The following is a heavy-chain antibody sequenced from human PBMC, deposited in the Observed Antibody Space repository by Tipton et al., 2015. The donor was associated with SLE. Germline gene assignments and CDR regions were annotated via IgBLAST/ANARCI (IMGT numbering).Heavy chain of an antibody. CDR1: GFTFGDYA. Sequence: SLRLSCTASGFTFGDYAMSWVRQAPVKGLEWGGFIRSKAYGGTTEYAASVKGRFTISRDDSKSIADLQMNRPKTEDTAVYYCTRAAAGGWFDPWGQGTLVTVSS. V-gene: IGHV3-49*04. CDR2: IRSKAYGGTT. CDR3: TRAAAGGWFDP. J-gene: IGHJ5*02. D-gene: IGHD6-13*01.